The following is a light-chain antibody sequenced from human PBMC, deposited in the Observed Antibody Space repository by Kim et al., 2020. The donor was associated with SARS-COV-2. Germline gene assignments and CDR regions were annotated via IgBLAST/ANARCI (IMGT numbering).Light chain of an antibody. CDR1: NIGSKS. V-gene: IGLV3-21*04. J-gene: IGLJ2*01. CDR2: YDS. Sequence: SYELTQPLSVSVAPGKTARITCGGNNIGSKSVHWYQQKPGQAPVLVIFYDSDRPSGIPERFSGSNSGNTATLTISSVEAGDEADYYCQVWDSSSEQIIFG. CDR3: QVWDSSSEQII.